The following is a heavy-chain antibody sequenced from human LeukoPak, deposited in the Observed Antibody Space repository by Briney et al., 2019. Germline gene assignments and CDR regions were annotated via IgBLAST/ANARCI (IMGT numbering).Heavy chain of an antibody. CDR2: IIPIFGTA. J-gene: IGHJ4*02. CDR3: AREGYYDSSGYRDY. CDR1: GGTFSSYA. Sequence: SVKVSCKASGGTFSSYAISWVRQAPGQGLEWMGGIIPIFGTANYAQKFQGRVTITTDESTSTAYMELSSLRSEDTAVYYCAREGYYDSSGYRDYWGQGTLVIVSS. V-gene: IGHV1-69*05. D-gene: IGHD3-22*01.